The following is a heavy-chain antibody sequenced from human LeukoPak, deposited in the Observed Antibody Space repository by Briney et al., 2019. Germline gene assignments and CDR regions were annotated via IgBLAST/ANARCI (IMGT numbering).Heavy chain of an antibody. CDR3: ARSRSGYYEDY. V-gene: IGHV3-48*04. Sequence: GGSLRLSCAASGFTFSSFSMNWVRQAPGKGLEWVSYISTSSSTIYYADSVKGRFTISRDNAKNSLSLQVNSLSAEDTAVYYCARSRSGYYEDYWGQGTLVTVSS. J-gene: IGHJ4*02. D-gene: IGHD3-22*01. CDR1: GFTFSSFS. CDR2: ISTSSSTI.